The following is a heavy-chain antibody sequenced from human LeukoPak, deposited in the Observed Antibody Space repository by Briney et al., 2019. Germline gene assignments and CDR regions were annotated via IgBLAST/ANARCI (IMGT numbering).Heavy chain of an antibody. CDR3: ARGFDYGDYWFDS. CDR1: GGSINSGNYY. CDR2: IYTGGTT. V-gene: IGHV4-61*02. Sequence: PSETLSLTCTVSGGSINSGNYYWTWIRQPAGKGLEWIGRIYTGGTTTYNPSLMSRVTISIDTSTNQFSLNLSSVTAADTAVYFCARGFDYGDYWFDSWGQGSLVTVSS. J-gene: IGHJ5*01. D-gene: IGHD4-17*01.